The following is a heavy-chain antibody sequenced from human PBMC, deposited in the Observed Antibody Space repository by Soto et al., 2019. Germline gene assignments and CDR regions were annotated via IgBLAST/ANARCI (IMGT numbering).Heavy chain of an antibody. J-gene: IGHJ4*02. Sequence: PGGSLRLSCAASGFTFSSYAMHWVRQAPGKGLEWVAVISYDGSNKYYADSVKGRFTISRDNSKNTLYLQMNSLRAEDTAVYYCARGLRLPDYYDSSGYYYVSFAGVYWGQGTLVTVSS. V-gene: IGHV3-30-3*01. CDR1: GFTFSSYA. D-gene: IGHD3-22*01. CDR3: ARGLRLPDYYDSSGYYYVSFAGVY. CDR2: ISYDGSNK.